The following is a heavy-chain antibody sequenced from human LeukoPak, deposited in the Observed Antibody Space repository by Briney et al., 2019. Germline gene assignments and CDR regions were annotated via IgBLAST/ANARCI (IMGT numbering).Heavy chain of an antibody. D-gene: IGHD3-10*01. CDR2: ISAGNGNT. J-gene: IGHJ4*02. CDR1: GYTFTNFA. CDR3: ATGSGTYPPDY. Sequence: ASVKVSCKASGYTFTNFAMHWVRQAPGQRLEWMGWISAGNGNTKYSQKFQGRVTLTRDTSASTAYMELSSLRSEDTAVYYCATGSGTYPPDYWGQGTLVTVSS. V-gene: IGHV1-3*01.